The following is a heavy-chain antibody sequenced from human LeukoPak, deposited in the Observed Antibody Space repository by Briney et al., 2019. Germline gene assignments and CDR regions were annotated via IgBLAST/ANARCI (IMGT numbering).Heavy chain of an antibody. J-gene: IGHJ4*02. CDR3: AKGRRFGGYEGAFDN. V-gene: IGHV3-30*18. D-gene: IGHD5-12*01. CDR1: GFTFNNYG. Sequence: QSGGSLRLSCAAPGFTFNNYGMHWVRQAPGKGLEWVAVISYHGDQKYYADSVKGRFTISRDSTKSVLNLEMHSLRPDDTAVYYCAKGRRFGGYEGAFDNWGQGTLVTVSS. CDR2: ISYHGDQK.